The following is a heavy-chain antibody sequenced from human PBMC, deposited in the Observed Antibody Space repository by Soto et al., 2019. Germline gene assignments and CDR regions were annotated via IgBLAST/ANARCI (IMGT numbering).Heavy chain of an antibody. D-gene: IGHD2-2*01. CDR3: ASSTSPDAS. CDR1: GFTFNSYS. Sequence: EVQLVESGGGLVQPGGSLRLSWVASGFTFNSYSMNWVRQAPGKGLEWISFINSGSTSVFYVESVKGRFTSSRDNAKNSLYLQMNSLRAEDTAVYYCASSTSPDASWGQGTLVTVSS. J-gene: IGHJ5*02. CDR2: INSGSTSV. V-gene: IGHV3-48*01.